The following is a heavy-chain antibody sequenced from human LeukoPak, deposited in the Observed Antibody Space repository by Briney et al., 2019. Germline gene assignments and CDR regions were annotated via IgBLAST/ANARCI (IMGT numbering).Heavy chain of an antibody. V-gene: IGHV4-59*11. Sequence: PSETLSLTCTVSGGSISSHFWNWIRQPPGKGLEWIGYIYYSGSTNYNPSLKSRVTISVDTSRNQFSLNLRSVTAADTAVYYCARDLGCSSTSCYEGNWFDPWGQGTLATVSS. D-gene: IGHD2-2*01. CDR1: GGSISSHF. CDR2: IYYSGST. CDR3: ARDLGCSSTSCYEGNWFDP. J-gene: IGHJ5*02.